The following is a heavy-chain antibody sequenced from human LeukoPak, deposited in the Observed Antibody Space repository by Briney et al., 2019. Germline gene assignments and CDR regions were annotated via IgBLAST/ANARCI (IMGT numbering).Heavy chain of an antibody. J-gene: IGHJ6*03. D-gene: IGHD3-22*01. CDR3: AKDLYYYDSSGYPFGYYYYYYMDV. Sequence: GGSLRLSCAASGFTFSSYAMSWVRQAPGKGLEWVSAISGSGGSTYYADSVKGRFTISRDNSKNTLYLQMNSLRAEDTAVYYCAKDLYYYDSSGYPFGYYYYYYMDVWGKGTTVTVSS. CDR2: ISGSGGST. V-gene: IGHV3-23*01. CDR1: GFTFSSYA.